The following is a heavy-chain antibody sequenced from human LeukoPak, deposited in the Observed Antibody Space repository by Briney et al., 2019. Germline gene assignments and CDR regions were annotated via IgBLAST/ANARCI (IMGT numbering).Heavy chain of an antibody. Sequence: PGGSLRLSCAGSGFSFSSYGMHWVRQAPGKGLEWMAFIRSDGSNKYYADSVKGRFTISRDNSKNTLYLQMNSLRAEDTAVYYCARILDSAWGELGYWGQGKGVTVSS. CDR3: ARILDSAWGELGY. J-gene: IGHJ4*02. V-gene: IGHV3-30*02. CDR2: IRSDGSNK. CDR1: GFSFSSYG. D-gene: IGHD6-19*01.